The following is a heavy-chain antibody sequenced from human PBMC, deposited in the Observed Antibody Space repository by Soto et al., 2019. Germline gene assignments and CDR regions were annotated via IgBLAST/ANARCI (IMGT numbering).Heavy chain of an antibody. J-gene: IGHJ4*02. V-gene: IGHV1-3*01. CDR2: INAGNGNT. CDR3: ARSGYYDSRGYYGY. Sequence: ASVKVSCTASGYTFPSYAMHWVRQAPGQRLEWMGWINAGNGNTQYSQTFQGRVTITRDTSASTAYMELSSLRSEDTAVYYCARSGYYDSRGYYGYWGQGTLVTVSS. D-gene: IGHD3-22*01. CDR1: GYTFPSYA.